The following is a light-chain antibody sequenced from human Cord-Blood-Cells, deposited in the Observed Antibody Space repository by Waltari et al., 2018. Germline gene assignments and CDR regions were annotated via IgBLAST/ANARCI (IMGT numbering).Light chain of an antibody. J-gene: IGLJ2*01. V-gene: IGLV2-23*01. CDR3: CSYAGSSTVV. Sequence: QSALTQPASVSGSPGQSIIISCTGTRSDVGSSNLVSWYQQHTGKAPKIMIYEGSKRPSGVSNRFSGSKSGNTASLTISGLQAEDEADYYCCSYAGSSTVVFGGGTKLTVL. CDR1: RSDVGSSNL. CDR2: EGS.